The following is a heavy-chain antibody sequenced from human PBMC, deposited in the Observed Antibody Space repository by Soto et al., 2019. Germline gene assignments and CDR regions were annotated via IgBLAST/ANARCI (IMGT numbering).Heavy chain of an antibody. J-gene: IGHJ6*02. CDR2: INAGNGNT. CDR3: ARILAYCGGDCYSGYYYGMDV. Sequence: ASVKVSCKSSGYTFTIYAIHCVRQAPGQRLEWMGWINAGNGNTKYSQKFQGRVTITRDTSASTAYMELSSLRSEDTAVYYCARILAYCGGDCYSGYYYGMDVWGQGTTVTVSS. V-gene: IGHV1-3*01. D-gene: IGHD2-21*02. CDR1: GYTFTIYA.